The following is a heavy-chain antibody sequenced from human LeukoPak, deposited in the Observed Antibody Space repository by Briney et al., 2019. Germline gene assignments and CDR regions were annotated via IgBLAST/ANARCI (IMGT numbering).Heavy chain of an antibody. CDR3: ARNPPERPIDY. Sequence: GGSLRLSCAVSGFTSRSHDMSWVRQAPGKGLEWVSLITSGSGRTYYADSVRGRFAISRDNSKNTLYLQMNSLRDEDTAVYYCARNPPERPIDYWGQGTLVTVSS. D-gene: IGHD1-1*01. J-gene: IGHJ4*02. CDR1: GFTSRSHD. V-gene: IGHV3-23*01. CDR2: ITSGSGRT.